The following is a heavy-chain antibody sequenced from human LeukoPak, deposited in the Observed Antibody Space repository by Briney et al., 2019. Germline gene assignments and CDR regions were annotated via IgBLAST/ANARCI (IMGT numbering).Heavy chain of an antibody. Sequence: SSETLSLTCTVSGGSISSSSYYWGWIRQPPGKGLEWIGSIYYSGSTYYNPSLKSRVTISVDTSKNQFSLKLSSVTAADTAVYYCARRGWGSVGYWGQGTLVTVSS. D-gene: IGHD2-21*01. CDR2: IYYSGST. J-gene: IGHJ4*02. CDR1: GGSISSSSYY. V-gene: IGHV4-39*07. CDR3: ARRGWGSVGY.